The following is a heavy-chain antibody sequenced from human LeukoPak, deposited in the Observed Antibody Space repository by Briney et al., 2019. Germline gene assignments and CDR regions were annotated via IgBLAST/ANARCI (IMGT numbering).Heavy chain of an antibody. Sequence: SETLSLTCAVYGGSFSGYYWSWIRQPPGKGLEWIGEINHSGSTNYNPSLKSRVTISVDTSKNQFSLKLSSVTAADTAVYYCARQFYYGYFDYWGQGTLVTVSS. V-gene: IGHV4-34*01. CDR1: GGSFSGYY. J-gene: IGHJ4*02. CDR3: ARQFYYGYFDY. D-gene: IGHD3-10*01. CDR2: INHSGST.